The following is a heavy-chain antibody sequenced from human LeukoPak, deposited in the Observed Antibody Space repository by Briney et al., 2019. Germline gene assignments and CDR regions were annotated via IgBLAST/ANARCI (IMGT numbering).Heavy chain of an antibody. CDR3: ARGGSGWSSSSVGAFDI. CDR2: IYYSGST. CDR1: GGSISSGGYY. V-gene: IGHV4-31*03. J-gene: IGHJ3*02. D-gene: IGHD6-6*01. Sequence: SETLSLTCTLSGGSISSGGYYWSWIRQHPGKGLEWIGYIYYSGSTYYNPSLKSRVTISVDTSKNQFSLKLSSVTAADTAVYYCARGGSGWSSSSVGAFDIWGQGTMVTVSS.